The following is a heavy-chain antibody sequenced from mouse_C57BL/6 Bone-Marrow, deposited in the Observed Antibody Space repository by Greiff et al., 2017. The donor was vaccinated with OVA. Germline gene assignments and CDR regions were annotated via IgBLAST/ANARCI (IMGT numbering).Heavy chain of an antibody. CDR3: ASPYYGNYELAY. CDR1: GFSLTSYA. Sequence: VMLVESGPGLVAPSQSLSITCTVSGFSLTSYAISWVRQPPGKGLEWLGVIWTGGGTNYNSALKSRLSISKDNSKSQVFLKMNSLQTDDTARYYCASPYYGNYELAYWGQGTLVTVSA. CDR2: IWTGGGT. V-gene: IGHV2-9-1*01. D-gene: IGHD2-10*01. J-gene: IGHJ3*01.